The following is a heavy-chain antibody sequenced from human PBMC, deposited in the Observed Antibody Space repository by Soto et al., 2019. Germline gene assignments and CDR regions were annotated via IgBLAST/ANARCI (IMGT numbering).Heavy chain of an antibody. Sequence: GGSLRLSCAASGFTFSSYWMSWVRQAPGKGLEWVANIKQDGSEKYYVDSVKGRFTISRDNAKNSLYLQMNSLRAEDTAVYYCARFSSSWYGRYFDYWGQGTLVTVSS. J-gene: IGHJ4*02. CDR2: IKQDGSEK. CDR3: ARFSSSWYGRYFDY. D-gene: IGHD6-13*01. CDR1: GFTFSSYW. V-gene: IGHV3-7*01.